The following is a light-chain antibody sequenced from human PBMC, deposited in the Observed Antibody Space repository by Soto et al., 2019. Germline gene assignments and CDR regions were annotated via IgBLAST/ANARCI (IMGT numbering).Light chain of an antibody. CDR2: GAS. V-gene: IGKV3-20*01. CDR3: QQYDTSPAT. Sequence: DIVLTQSPGTLSSSPGERATLSGRASETIVNNYLAWYQQKPGQAPRLLIYGASSMATGIPDRFSGSGSGTDFTLTISRLEPEDFAVYYCQQYDTSPATFGQGTKVEIK. CDR1: ETIVNNY. J-gene: IGKJ1*01.